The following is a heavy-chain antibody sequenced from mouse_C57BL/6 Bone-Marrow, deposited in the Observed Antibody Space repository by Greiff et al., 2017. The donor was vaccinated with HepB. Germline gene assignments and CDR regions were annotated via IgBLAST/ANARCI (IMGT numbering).Heavy chain of an antibody. CDR1: GFTFSDYY. J-gene: IGHJ1*03. CDR2: INYDGSST. D-gene: IGHD1-1*01. CDR3: ARHYYGSSYDWYFDV. Sequence: DVQLQESEGGLVQPGSSMKLSCTASGFTFSDYYMAWVRQVPEKGLEWVANINYDGSSTYYLDSLKSRFIISRDNAKNILYLQMSSLKSEDTATYYCARHYYGSSYDWYFDVWGTGTTVTVSS. V-gene: IGHV5-16*01.